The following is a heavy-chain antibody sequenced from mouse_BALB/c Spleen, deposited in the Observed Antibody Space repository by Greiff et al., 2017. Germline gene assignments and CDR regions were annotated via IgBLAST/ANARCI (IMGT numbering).Heavy chain of an antibody. D-gene: IGHD2-4*01. CDR1: GFTFTDYY. J-gene: IGHJ4*01. Sequence: EVMLVESGGGLVQPGGSLRLSCATSGFTFTDYYMSWVRQPPGKALEWLGFIRNKANGYTTEYSASVKGRFTISRDNSQSILYLQMNTLRAEDSATYYCARYPYDCGRVDYWGQGTSVTVSS. CDR2: IRNKANGYTT. V-gene: IGHV7-3*02. CDR3: ARYPYDCGRVDY.